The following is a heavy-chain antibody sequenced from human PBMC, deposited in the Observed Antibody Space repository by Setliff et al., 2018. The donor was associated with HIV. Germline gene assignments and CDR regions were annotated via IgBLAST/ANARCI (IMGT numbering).Heavy chain of an antibody. D-gene: IGHD3-22*01. J-gene: IGHJ4*02. Sequence: SETLSLTCSVSGGSISSYYWSWVRQPAGKGLEWIGRIYTSGSPNYNPSLKSRVTMSVDTSKNQFSLKLSSVTAADTAVYYCARESPYYYDSSGYYVDYWGQGTLVTVSS. CDR1: GGSISSYY. V-gene: IGHV4-4*07. CDR3: ARESPYYYDSSGYYVDY. CDR2: IYTSGSP.